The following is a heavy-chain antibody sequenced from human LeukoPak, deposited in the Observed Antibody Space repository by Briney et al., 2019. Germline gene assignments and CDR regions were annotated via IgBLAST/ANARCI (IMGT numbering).Heavy chain of an antibody. V-gene: IGHV1-18*01. CDR3: ARGPHYIVVVPAAASPNWFDP. CDR2: ISAYNGNT. CDR1: GYTFTSYG. D-gene: IGHD2-2*01. J-gene: IGHJ5*02. Sequence: GASVKVSCKASGYTFTSYGISWVRQAPGQGLEWMGWISAYNGNTNYAQKLQGRVTMTTDTSTSTAYMELRSLRSDDTAVYYCARGPHYIVVVPAAASPNWFDPWGQGTLVTVSS.